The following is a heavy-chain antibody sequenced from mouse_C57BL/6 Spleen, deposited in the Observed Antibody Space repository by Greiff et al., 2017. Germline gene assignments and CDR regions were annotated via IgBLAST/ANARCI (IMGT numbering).Heavy chain of an antibody. V-gene: IGHV3-6*01. CDR3: ARDGPGGWYFDV. J-gene: IGHJ1*03. CDR1: GYSITSGYY. CDR2: ISYDGSN. Sequence: EVQLVESGPGLVKPSQSLSLTCSVTGYSITSGYYWNWIRQFPGNKLEWMGYISYDGSNNYNPSLKNRISITRDTSKNQFFLKLNSVTTEDTATYDCARDGPGGWYFDVWGTGTTVTVSS.